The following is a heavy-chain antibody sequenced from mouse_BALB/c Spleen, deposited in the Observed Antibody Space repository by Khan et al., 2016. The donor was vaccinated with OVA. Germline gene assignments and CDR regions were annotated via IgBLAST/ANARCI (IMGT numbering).Heavy chain of an antibody. Sequence: VKLKQSGPGLVAPSQSLSITCTVSGISLNGYGVNWVRQPPGKGLEWLGMIWGDGSTDYNSTLKSRLSISKDNSKSQVFLKMNSLQSDDTARYYCASTRYYFGSYYLDDWGQGTTLTVSS. CDR1: GISLNGYG. V-gene: IGHV2-6-7*01. J-gene: IGHJ2*01. CDR2: IWGDGST. CDR3: ASTRYYFGSYYLDD. D-gene: IGHD1-1*01.